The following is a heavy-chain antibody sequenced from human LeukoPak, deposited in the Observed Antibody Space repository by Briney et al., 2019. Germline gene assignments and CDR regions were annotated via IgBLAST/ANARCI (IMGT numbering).Heavy chain of an antibody. CDR3: AKGSSTYSITSYWYFDL. V-gene: IGHV3-30*18. Sequence: QPGGSLRLSCAASGFTFSSYGMHWVRQAPGKGLEWVAVISYDGSNKYYADSVKGRFTISRDNSKNTLYLQMNSLRAEDTAVYYCAKGSSTYSITSYWYFDLWGRGTLVAVSS. CDR1: GFTFSSYG. CDR2: ISYDGSNK. J-gene: IGHJ2*01. D-gene: IGHD6-13*01.